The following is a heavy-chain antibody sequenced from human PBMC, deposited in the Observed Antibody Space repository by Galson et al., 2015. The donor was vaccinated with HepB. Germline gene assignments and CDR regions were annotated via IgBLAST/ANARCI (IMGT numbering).Heavy chain of an antibody. V-gene: IGHV3-7*01. CDR1: GFTFSSYW. D-gene: IGHD6-13*01. CDR3: ARDKNIAGKYYYYYYYMDV. CDR2: IKQDGSEK. Sequence: SLRLSCAASGFTFSSYWMSWVRQAPGKGLEWVANIKQDGSEKYYVDSVKGRFAISRDNAKNSLYLQMNSLRAEDTAVYYCARDKNIAGKYYYYYYYMDVWGKGTTVTVSS. J-gene: IGHJ6*03.